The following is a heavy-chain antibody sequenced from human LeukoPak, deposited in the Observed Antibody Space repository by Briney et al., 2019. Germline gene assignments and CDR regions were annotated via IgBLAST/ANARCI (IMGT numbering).Heavy chain of an antibody. CDR1: GGSISNKY. Sequence: SETLSLTCTVSGGSISNKYWSWIRQPPGKGLEWIGYIYYSGSTNYNPSLKSRVTILVDTSKNQFSLKLSSVTAADTAVYYCARDQYYYDSSGYYRFDYWGQGTLVTVSS. V-gene: IGHV4-59*01. CDR3: ARDQYYYDSSGYYRFDY. J-gene: IGHJ4*02. D-gene: IGHD3-22*01. CDR2: IYYSGST.